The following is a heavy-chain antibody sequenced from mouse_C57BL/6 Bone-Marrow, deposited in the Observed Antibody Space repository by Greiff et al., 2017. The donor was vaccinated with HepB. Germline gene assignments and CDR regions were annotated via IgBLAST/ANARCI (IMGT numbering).Heavy chain of an antibody. Sequence: DVKLQESGPVLVKPGASVKMSCKASGYTFTDYYMNWVKQSHGKSLEWIGVINPYNGGTSYNQKFKGKATLTVDKSSSTAYMELNSLTSEDSAVYYCARYPYYWGQGTTLTVSS. CDR2: INPYNGGT. CDR1: GYTFTDYY. CDR3: ARYPYY. V-gene: IGHV1-19*01. J-gene: IGHJ2*01.